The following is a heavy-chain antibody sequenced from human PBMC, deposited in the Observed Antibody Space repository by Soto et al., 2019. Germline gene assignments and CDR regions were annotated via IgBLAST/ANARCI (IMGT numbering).Heavy chain of an antibody. CDR3: AREAMVRGVFSSFDI. Sequence: GASVTVSCMASGYTFTGYYMHWVRQAPGQGLEWMGWINTNSGGTNYAQKFQGWVTMTRDTLIRTAYMELSRLRSVDSAVYYCAREAMVRGVFSSFDIWGQGTMVTVSS. CDR2: INTNSGGT. D-gene: IGHD3-10*01. CDR1: GYTFTGYY. V-gene: IGHV1-2*04. J-gene: IGHJ3*02.